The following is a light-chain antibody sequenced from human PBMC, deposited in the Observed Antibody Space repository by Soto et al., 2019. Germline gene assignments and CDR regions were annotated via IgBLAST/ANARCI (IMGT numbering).Light chain of an antibody. V-gene: IGLV2-14*01. CDR3: SSYTSSSTFYV. Sequence: QSVLTQPGSVSGSPGQSITISCTGTSSDVGGYNYVSWYQQHPGKAPKLMIYEVSNRPSGVSNRFSGSKSGNTASLTISGLQAEDEDDYYCSSYTSSSTFYVFGTGTKVTVL. CDR2: EVS. J-gene: IGLJ1*01. CDR1: SSDVGGYNY.